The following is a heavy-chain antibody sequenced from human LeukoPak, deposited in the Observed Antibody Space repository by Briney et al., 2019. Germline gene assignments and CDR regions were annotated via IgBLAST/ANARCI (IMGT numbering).Heavy chain of an antibody. J-gene: IGHJ5*02. Sequence: PGGSLRLSCAASGFTVSSNYMSWVRQAPGKGLEWVSVIYSGGSTYYADSVKGRFTISRDNSKNTLYLQMNSLRAEDTAVCYCARLSTMVRGVIITFRGFDPWGQGTLVTVSS. CDR2: IYSGGST. CDR3: ARLSTMVRGVIITFRGFDP. D-gene: IGHD3-10*01. CDR1: GFTVSSNY. V-gene: IGHV3-53*01.